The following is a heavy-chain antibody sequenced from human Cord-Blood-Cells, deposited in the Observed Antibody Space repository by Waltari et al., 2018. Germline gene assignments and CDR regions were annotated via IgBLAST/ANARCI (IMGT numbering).Heavy chain of an antibody. V-gene: IGHV3-7*01. J-gene: IGHJ3*02. D-gene: IGHD1-26*01. CDR1: GFTFSSYW. Sequence: EVQLVESGGGLVQPGGSLRLSCAASGFTFSSYWLSWVRQAPGKGLEWVANIKQDGSEKYNVDSVKGRFTSSRDNAKNSLYLQMNSLRAEDTAVYYCARDRVGADAFDIWGQGTMVTVSS. CDR3: ARDRVGADAFDI. CDR2: IKQDGSEK.